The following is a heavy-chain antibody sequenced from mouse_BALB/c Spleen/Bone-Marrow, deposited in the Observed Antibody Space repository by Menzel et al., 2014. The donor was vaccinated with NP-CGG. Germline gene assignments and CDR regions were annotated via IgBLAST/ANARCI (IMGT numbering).Heavy chain of an antibody. D-gene: IGHD2-3*01. CDR3: ARSDGYRAMDY. CDR2: IYPGDGDT. J-gene: IGHJ4*01. CDR1: GYAFSYSW. Sequence: VQLQQSGPELVKPGASGKISCKASGYAFSYSWMNWVKQRPGQGLEWIGRIYPGDGDTYYNGKFKGRATLTADKSSSTAYMQLSSLTSVDSAVYFCARSDGYRAMDYWGQGSSVTVSS. V-gene: IGHV1-82*01.